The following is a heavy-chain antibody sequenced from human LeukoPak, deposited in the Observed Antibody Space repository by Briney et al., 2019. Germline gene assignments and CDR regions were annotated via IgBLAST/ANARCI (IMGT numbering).Heavy chain of an antibody. J-gene: IGHJ4*02. CDR2: INPKSGGT. D-gene: IGHD1-26*01. CDR3: VPSANYYYFDY. CDR1: GYTFTNYY. Sequence: ASVKVSCKASGYTFTNYYMHWVRQGPGLGSGWMGWINPKSGGTSYPQKFQGRLTMTRDTSISTAYMELSRLGSDDTAVYYCVPSANYYYFDYWGQGTLVTVSS. V-gene: IGHV1-2*02.